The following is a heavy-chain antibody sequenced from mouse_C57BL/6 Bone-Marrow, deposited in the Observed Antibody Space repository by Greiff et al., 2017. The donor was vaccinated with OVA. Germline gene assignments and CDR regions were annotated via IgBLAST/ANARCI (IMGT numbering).Heavy chain of an antibody. V-gene: IGHV14-2*01. J-gene: IGHJ1*03. CDR1: GFNIKDYY. D-gene: IGHD1-1*01. CDR3: ASFIYVYGSNWYFDV. Sequence: VQLKESGAELVKPGASVKLSCTASGFNIKDYYMHWVKQRTEQGLEWIGRIDPEDGETKYAPKFQGKATITADTSSNTAYLQISSLTSEDTAVYYCASFIYVYGSNWYFDVWGTGTTVTVTS. CDR2: IDPEDGET.